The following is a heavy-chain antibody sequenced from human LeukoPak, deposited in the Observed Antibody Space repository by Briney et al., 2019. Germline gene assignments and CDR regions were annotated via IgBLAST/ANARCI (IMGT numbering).Heavy chain of an antibody. V-gene: IGHV4-38-2*02. CDR2: IYHSGST. CDR3: AREPQWLGYYFDY. D-gene: IGHD6-19*01. Sequence: SETLSLTCNVSGYSISSGYYWGWIRQPPGKGLQWIGTIYHSGSTYYNPSLKSRVTISVDTSKNQFSLKVNSVTAADTAAYYCAREPQWLGYYFDYWGQGTLVTVSS. J-gene: IGHJ4*02. CDR1: GYSISSGYY.